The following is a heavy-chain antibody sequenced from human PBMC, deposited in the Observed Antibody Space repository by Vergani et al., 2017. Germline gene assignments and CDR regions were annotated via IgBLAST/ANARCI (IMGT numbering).Heavy chain of an antibody. V-gene: IGHV1-18*01. J-gene: IGHJ6*02. CDR3: ARDNGYSRLIYYYYGMDV. Sequence: QVQLVQSGAEVKKPGASVKVSCKASGYTFTRYGISWVRQAPGQGLEWMGWISAYNGNTNYAQKLQGRVTMTTDTSTSTAYMGLRSLRSDDTAVYYCARDNGYSRLIYYYYGMDVWGQGTTVTVSS. CDR2: ISAYNGNT. CDR1: GYTFTRYG. D-gene: IGHD6-13*01.